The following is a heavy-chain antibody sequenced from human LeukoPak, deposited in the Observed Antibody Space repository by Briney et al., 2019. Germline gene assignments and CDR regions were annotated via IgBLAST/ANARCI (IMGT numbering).Heavy chain of an antibody. CDR1: GFTFSSYS. J-gene: IGHJ6*03. D-gene: IGHD6-19*01. CDR3: ARESAKLLAVAYYYYMDV. V-gene: IGHV3-21*04. CDR2: ISSVSSYI. Sequence: GGSLRLSCAASGFTFSSYSMNWVRQAPGKGLEWVSSISSVSSYIYYADSVKGRFTISRDNAKNSLYLQMNSLRAEDTALYYCARESAKLLAVAYYYYMDVWGKGTTVTVSS.